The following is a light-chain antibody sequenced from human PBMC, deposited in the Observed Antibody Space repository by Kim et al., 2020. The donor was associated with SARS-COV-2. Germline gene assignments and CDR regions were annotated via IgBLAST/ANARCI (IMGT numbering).Light chain of an antibody. CDR1: QSVSSY. V-gene: IGKV3-11*01. Sequence: SPGEIATLSCRASQSVSSYLAWYQQKPGQAPRLLIYDASNRATGIPARFSGSGSGTDFTLTISSLEPEDFAVYYCQQRSNWPPGYSFGQGTKLEI. CDR3: QQRSNWPPGYS. J-gene: IGKJ2*03. CDR2: DAS.